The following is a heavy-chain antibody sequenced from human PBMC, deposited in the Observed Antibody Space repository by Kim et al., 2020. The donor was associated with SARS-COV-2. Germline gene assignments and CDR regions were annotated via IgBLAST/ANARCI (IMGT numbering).Heavy chain of an antibody. CDR1: GGSISSGGYY. J-gene: IGHJ4*02. Sequence: TLSLTCTVSGGSISSGGYYWSWIRQHPGKGLEWIGYIYYSGSTYYNPSLKSRVTISVDTSKNQFSLKLSSVTAADTAAYYCARVNYYGSGSYYPTYFDYWGQGTLVTVSS. CDR2: IYYSGST. D-gene: IGHD3-10*01. CDR3: ARVNYYGSGSYYPTYFDY. V-gene: IGHV4-31*03.